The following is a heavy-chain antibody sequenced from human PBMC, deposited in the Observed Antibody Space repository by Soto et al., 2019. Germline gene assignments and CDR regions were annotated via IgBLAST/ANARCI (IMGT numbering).Heavy chain of an antibody. Sequence: PSETLSLTCTVSGGSISSGGYYWNWIRQHPGKGLEWIGYIYYSGSTYYNPSLKSRVSISVDTSKNHFSLKLTSVTAADTAVYYCARSVFPWGRGTLVTVPQ. CDR3: ARSVFP. J-gene: IGHJ5*02. CDR1: GGSISSGGYY. V-gene: IGHV4-31*03. CDR2: IYYSGST.